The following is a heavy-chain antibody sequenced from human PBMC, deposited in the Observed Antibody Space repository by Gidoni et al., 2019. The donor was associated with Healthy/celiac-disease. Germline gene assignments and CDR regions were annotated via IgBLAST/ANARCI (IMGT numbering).Heavy chain of an antibody. V-gene: IGHV3-23*01. CDR3: AKDGPMVRGVIIPFDY. D-gene: IGHD3-10*01. CDR1: GFTFSSYA. J-gene: IGHJ4*02. Sequence: EVQLLESGGGLVQPGGSLRLSCAASGFTFSSYAMSWVRQAPGKGLEWVSAISGSGGSTYYADSVKGRFTISRDNSKNTLYLQMNSLRAEDTAVYYCAKDGPMVRGVIIPFDYWGQGTLVTVSS. CDR2: ISGSGGST.